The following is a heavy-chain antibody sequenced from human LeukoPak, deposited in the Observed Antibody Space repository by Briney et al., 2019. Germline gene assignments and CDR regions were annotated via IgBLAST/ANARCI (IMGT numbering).Heavy chain of an antibody. CDR2: ISYSGST. CDR1: GGSISSYY. V-gene: IGHV4-59*08. J-gene: IGHJ5*01. D-gene: IGHD1/OR15-1a*01. CDR3: VRHIGGTTADS. Sequence: PSETLSLTCTVSGGSISSYYWSWIRQPPGKGLEWIGYISYSGSTNYNPSLKSRVTISVDTSKNQFSLKLSSVTAADTAVYYCVRHIGGTTADSWGQGTLVTVSS.